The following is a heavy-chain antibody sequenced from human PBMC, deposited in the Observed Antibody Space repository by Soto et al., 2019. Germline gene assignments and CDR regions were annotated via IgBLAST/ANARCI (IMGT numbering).Heavy chain of an antibody. V-gene: IGHV4-31*03. CDR3: ARATPAGSADF. Sequence: PSETLSLTCTVSGDSNIRDGYYWSWIRQHPGKGLEWIAYISYSGSSYSNPSLKSRVTISADTSKNQFSLRLTSVTAADTAVYFCARATPAGSADFWGQGTLVTVSS. D-gene: IGHD2-2*01. CDR2: ISYSGSS. CDR1: GDSNIRDGYY. J-gene: IGHJ4*02.